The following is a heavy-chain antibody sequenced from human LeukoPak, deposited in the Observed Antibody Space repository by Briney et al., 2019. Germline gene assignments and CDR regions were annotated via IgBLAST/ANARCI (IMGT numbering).Heavy chain of an antibody. Sequence: PSETLALTCAVYGGSFSSYYWSWIRQPPGKGLEWIGYIYTSGSTNYNPSLKSRVTISVDTSKNQFTLKLSSVTAADTAVYYCARLGYCSSTSCYTYYYYMDVWGKGTTVTVSS. CDR3: ARLGYCSSTSCYTYYYYMDV. CDR2: IYTSGST. CDR1: GGSFSSYY. D-gene: IGHD2-2*02. J-gene: IGHJ6*03. V-gene: IGHV4-4*09.